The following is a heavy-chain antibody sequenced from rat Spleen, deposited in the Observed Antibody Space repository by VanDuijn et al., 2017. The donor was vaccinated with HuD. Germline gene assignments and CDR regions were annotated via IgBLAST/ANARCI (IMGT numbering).Heavy chain of an antibody. CDR1: GFIFSDYY. CDR3: ARQNNYFDY. V-gene: IGHV5-22*01. J-gene: IGHJ2*01. Sequence: EVQLVESGGGLVQPGRSLELSCAASGFIFSDYYMAWVRQAPKKGLEWVASISYEGSSTYYGDSVKGRFTISRDNAKSTLYLQMNSLRSEDTATYYCARQNNYFDYWGQGVMVTVSS. CDR2: ISYEGSST.